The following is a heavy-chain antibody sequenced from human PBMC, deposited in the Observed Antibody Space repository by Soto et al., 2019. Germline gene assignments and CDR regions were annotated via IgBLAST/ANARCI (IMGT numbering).Heavy chain of an antibody. CDR3: ARYIVVVPAAIEGSFDP. CDR1: GGSISSGGYY. Sequence: PSETLSLTCTVSGGSISSGGYYWSWIRQHPGKGLEWIKYIYYSGSTYYNPSLKSRVTISVDTSKNQFSLKLSSVTAADTAVYYCARYIVVVPAAIEGSFDPWGQGTLVTVSS. CDR2: IYYSGST. V-gene: IGHV4-31*03. J-gene: IGHJ5*02. D-gene: IGHD2-2*02.